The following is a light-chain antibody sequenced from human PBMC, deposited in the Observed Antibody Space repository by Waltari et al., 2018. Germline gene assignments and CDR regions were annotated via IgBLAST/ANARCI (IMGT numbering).Light chain of an antibody. Sequence: QSALTQPRSVSGSPGQSVTIPCTGPRSDVGGPDFLSWYQQYPGKGPKLMFYDFSKRPSGVPYRFSASKSGNTASLTISGLQPEDEADYYCCAYAGSYFMVFGGGTRLTVL. CDR1: RSDVGGPDF. V-gene: IGLV2-11*01. J-gene: IGLJ3*02. CDR2: DFS. CDR3: CAYAGSYFMV.